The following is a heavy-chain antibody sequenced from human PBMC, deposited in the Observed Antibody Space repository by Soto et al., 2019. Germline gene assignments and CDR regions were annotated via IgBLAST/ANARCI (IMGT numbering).Heavy chain of an antibody. V-gene: IGHV3-23*01. CDR3: AKDRGGNYFSHFDY. J-gene: IGHJ4*02. CDR1: GFTFNNYA. Sequence: TGGSLRLSCAASGFTFNNYAMSWVRQAPGKGLEWVSGISATGGRESYASSVKGRFSISKDTSMNTLYVQMNNLRDDDTAIYYCAKDRGGNYFSHFDYWGQGILVTVSS. CDR2: ISATGGRE. D-gene: IGHD5-12*01.